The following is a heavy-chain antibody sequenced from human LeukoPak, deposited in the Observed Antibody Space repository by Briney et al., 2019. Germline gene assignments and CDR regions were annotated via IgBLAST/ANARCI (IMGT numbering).Heavy chain of an antibody. J-gene: IGHJ4*02. CDR1: GGSISSGGYS. CDR3: ARSIAAAGHFDY. CDR2: IYYSGST. Sequence: PSETLSLTCAVSGGSISSGGYSWSWLRQPPGEGLEWIGYIYYSGSTYYNPSLKSRVTISVDTSKNQFSLKLSSVTAADTAVYYCARSIAAAGHFDYWGQGTLVTVSS. V-gene: IGHV4-30-4*07. D-gene: IGHD6-13*01.